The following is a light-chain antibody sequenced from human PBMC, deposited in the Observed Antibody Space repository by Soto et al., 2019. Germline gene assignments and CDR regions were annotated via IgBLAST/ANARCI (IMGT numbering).Light chain of an antibody. CDR1: SGSIASNY. J-gene: IGLJ2*01. CDR2: EDN. V-gene: IGLV6-57*03. Sequence: QSVSESPGKTVTISCTRSSGSIASNYVQWYQQRPGSAPTTVIYEDNQRPSGVPDRFSGSIDSSSNSASLTISGLKTEDEADYYCQSYDSSNPLVFGGGTKVTVL. CDR3: QSYDSSNPLV.